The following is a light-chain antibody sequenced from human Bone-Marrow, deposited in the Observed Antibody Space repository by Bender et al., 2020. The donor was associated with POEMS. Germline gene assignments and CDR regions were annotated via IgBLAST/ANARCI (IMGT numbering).Light chain of an antibody. Sequence: SALTQPRSVSGSPGQSVTISCTGTSSDVGGYIYVSWYQHHPGKAPKVIMYDVSKRPSGVPGHFSGSKSGNTASLTISGLQPDDEAYYYCCSYAGSYTLMFGGGTKLTVL. CDR2: DVS. J-gene: IGLJ3*02. V-gene: IGLV2-11*01. CDR1: SSDVGGYIY. CDR3: CSYAGSYTLM.